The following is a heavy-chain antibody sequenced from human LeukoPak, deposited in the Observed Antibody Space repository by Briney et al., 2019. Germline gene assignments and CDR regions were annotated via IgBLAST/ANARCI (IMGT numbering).Heavy chain of an antibody. J-gene: IGHJ4*02. CDR2: ISWNSGSI. D-gene: IGHD3-10*01. CDR1: GFTFDDYA. V-gene: IGHV3-9*01. Sequence: GRSLRLSCAASGFTFDDYAMHWVRQAPGKGLEWVSGISWNSGSIGYADSVKGRFTISRDNAKNSLYLQMNSLRAEDTALYYCAKDSDPIWFGELPYDYWGQGTLVTVSS. CDR3: AKDSDPIWFGELPYDY.